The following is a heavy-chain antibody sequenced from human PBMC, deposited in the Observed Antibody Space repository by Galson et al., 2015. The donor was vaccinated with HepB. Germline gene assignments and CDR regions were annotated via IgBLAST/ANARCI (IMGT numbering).Heavy chain of an antibody. CDR3: ARFPGIKVVVVPAATIGDLGDYYYGMDV. J-gene: IGHJ6*02. V-gene: IGHV3-64*04. D-gene: IGHD2-2*01. CDR2: ISSNGGST. CDR1: GFTFSSYA. Sequence: SLRLSCAASGFTFSSYAMHWVRQAPGKGLEYVSAISSNGGSTYYADSVKGRFTISRDNAKNSLYLQMNSLRAEDTAVYYCARFPGIKVVVVPAATIGDLGDYYYGMDVWGQGTTVTVSS.